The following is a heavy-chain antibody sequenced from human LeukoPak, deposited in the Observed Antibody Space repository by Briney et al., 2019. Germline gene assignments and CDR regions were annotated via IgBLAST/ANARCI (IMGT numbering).Heavy chain of an antibody. Sequence: GGSLRLSCAASGFTFENYAMSWVRQAPGRGLEWVSGLSGSSRSTFYAESVRGRFYISRDNPKNTLYLQMHSLGVEDTAVYYCAKDQPIYDPEPDYWGQGTLVTVSS. CDR2: LSGSSRST. D-gene: IGHD2/OR15-2a*01. CDR3: AKDQPIYDPEPDY. J-gene: IGHJ4*02. CDR1: GFTFENYA. V-gene: IGHV3-23*01.